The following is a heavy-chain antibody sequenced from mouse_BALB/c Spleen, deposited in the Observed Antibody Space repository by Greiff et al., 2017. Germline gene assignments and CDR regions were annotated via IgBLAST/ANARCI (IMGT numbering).Heavy chain of an antibody. V-gene: IGHV8-12*01. CDR2: IYWDDDK. J-gene: IGHJ3*01. Sequence: QVTLKVSGPGILQPSQTLSLTCSFSGFSLSTSGMGVSWIRQPSGKGLEWLAHIYWDDDKRYNPSLKSRLTISKDTSRNQLFLKITSVDNADTATYYCARRWDDGYPFFADWGQGTLVTVSA. CDR3: ARRWDDGYPFFAD. D-gene: IGHD2-3*01. CDR1: GFSLSTSGMG.